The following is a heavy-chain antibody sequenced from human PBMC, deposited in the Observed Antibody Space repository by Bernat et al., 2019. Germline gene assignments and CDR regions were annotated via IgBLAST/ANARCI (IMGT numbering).Heavy chain of an antibody. J-gene: IGHJ4*02. CDR2: IYYSGST. D-gene: IGHD6-13*01. V-gene: IGHV4-39*01. Sequence: QLQLQESGPGLVKPSETLSLTCTVSGGSISSSSYYWGWIRQPPGKGLEWIGSIYYSGSTYYNPSLKSRVTISVDTSKNQFSLKLSSVTAADTAVYYCARHMYSSSWYGYDQYYFDYWGQGTLVTVSS. CDR1: GGSISSSSYY. CDR3: ARHMYSSSWYGYDQYYFDY.